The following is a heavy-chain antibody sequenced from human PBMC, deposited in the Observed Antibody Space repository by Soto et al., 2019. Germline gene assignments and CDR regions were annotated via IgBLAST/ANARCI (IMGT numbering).Heavy chain of an antibody. D-gene: IGHD3-3*01. CDR1: GYTFTNYG. Sequence: ASVKVSCKASGYTFTNYGINWVRQATGQGLEWMGWMNPNSGNTGYAQKFQGRVTMTRNTSISTAYMELSSLRSEDTAVYYCARGTYDFWSGSPYYYYYMDVWGKGTTVTVSS. CDR2: MNPNSGNT. J-gene: IGHJ6*03. CDR3: ARGTYDFWSGSPYYYYYMDV. V-gene: IGHV1-8*02.